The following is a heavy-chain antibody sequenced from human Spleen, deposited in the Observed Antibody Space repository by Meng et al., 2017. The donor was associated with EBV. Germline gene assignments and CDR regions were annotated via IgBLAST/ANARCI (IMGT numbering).Heavy chain of an antibody. J-gene: IGHJ4*02. V-gene: IGHV1-18*01. CDR3: ARGGATYPRY. D-gene: IGHD4/OR15-4a*01. Sequence: QLVPPGAEVRKPGASVRVSCKASGYSFSSYSITWVRQAPGQGPEWMGWINGYNGNTNYAQRFQDRVTMTTDTSTSTAYMELKSLRSDDTAVYYCARGGATYPRYWGQGALVTVSS. CDR2: INGYNGNT. CDR1: GYSFSSYS.